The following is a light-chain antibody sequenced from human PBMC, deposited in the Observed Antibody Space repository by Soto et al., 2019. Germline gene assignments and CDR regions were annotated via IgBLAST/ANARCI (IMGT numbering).Light chain of an antibody. V-gene: IGKV1-5*03. CDR2: KAS. J-gene: IGKJ1*01. CDR3: QQYNSYSGT. Sequence: DIHMTESPSTLSASVGARVTITCRASQSTSSWLAWYQQKPGKAPKLLIYKASSLESGVPSRFSGSGSGTEFTLTISSLQPDDFATYYCQQYNSYSGTFGQGTKVDIK. CDR1: QSTSSW.